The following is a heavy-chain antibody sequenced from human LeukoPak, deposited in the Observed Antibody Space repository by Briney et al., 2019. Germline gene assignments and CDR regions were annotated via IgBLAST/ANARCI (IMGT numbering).Heavy chain of an antibody. J-gene: IGHJ4*02. CDR3: ARAASGYGPETFDY. V-gene: IGHV3-7*01. Sequence: GGSLRLSCAASGFTFSSYWMSWVRQAPGKGLEWVANIKQDGSEKYYVDSVKGRFTISRDNAKNSLYLQMNSLRVEDTAVYYCARAASGYGPETFDYWGQGTLVTVSS. CDR2: IKQDGSEK. CDR1: GFTFSSYW. D-gene: IGHD5-12*01.